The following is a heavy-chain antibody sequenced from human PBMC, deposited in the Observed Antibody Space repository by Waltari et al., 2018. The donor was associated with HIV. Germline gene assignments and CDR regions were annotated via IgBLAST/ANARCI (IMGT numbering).Heavy chain of an antibody. CDR3: TRDRYYYDR. CDR2: MNRDGNST. J-gene: IGHJ4*02. Sequence: EVQLVESGGGLVQPGGSLRLSCVASGFTFSSYWMHWVRQAPGKGVVWVSRMNRDGNSTDYADSVKGRFTISRDNAKNTLYLQMNSLRVEDTAVYYCTRDRYYYDRWGQGTLVTVSS. V-gene: IGHV3-74*01. CDR1: GFTFSSYW. D-gene: IGHD3-22*01.